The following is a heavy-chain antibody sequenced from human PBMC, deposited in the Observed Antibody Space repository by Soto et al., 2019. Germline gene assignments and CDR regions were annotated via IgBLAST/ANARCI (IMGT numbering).Heavy chain of an antibody. D-gene: IGHD3-3*01. J-gene: IGHJ5*02. V-gene: IGHV1-46*03. CDR2: INPSGGST. CDR1: GYTFTSYY. Sequence: ASVKVSCKASGYTFTSYYMHWVRQAPGQGLEWMGIINPSGGSTSYAQKFQGRVTMTRDTSTSTVYMELSSLRSEDTAVYYCARSVLRFLEWLPNEAWFDPRGQGTLVTVSS. CDR3: ARSVLRFLEWLPNEAWFDP.